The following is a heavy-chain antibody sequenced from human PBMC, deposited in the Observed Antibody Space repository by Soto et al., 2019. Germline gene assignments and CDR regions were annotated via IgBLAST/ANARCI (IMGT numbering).Heavy chain of an antibody. CDR3: VRVINQQLVGTGDY. J-gene: IGHJ4*02. V-gene: IGHV3-21*01. CDR1: GFTFSTYT. Sequence: EVQLVESGGGLVKPGGSLRLSCAASGFTFSTYTMKWVRQAPGKGLEWVSSISSGSSYIYYADSVRGRFTISRDNAKNSLFLQVNSLRAEDTAVYYCVRVINQQLVGTGDYWGQGTLVTVSS. D-gene: IGHD6-13*01. CDR2: ISSGSSYI.